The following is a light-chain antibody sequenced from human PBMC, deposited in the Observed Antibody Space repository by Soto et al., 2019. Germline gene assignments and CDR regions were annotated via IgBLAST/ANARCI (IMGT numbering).Light chain of an antibody. CDR1: QSIGIW. CDR3: QQYNDYSWT. CDR2: KAS. J-gene: IGKJ1*01. V-gene: IGKV1-5*03. Sequence: IQMTQSPSTLSASVGDRVAITCRASQSIGIWLAWYQQKPGKAPRFLIYKASSLESGVPSRFSGSGYGTAFTLTISSLQPDDFANYYCQQYNDYSWTFVQGTKVEIK.